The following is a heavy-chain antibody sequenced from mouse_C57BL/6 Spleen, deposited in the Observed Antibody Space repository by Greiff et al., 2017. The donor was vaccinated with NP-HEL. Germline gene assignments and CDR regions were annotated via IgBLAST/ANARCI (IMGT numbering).Heavy chain of an antibody. CDR1: GFTFSDYY. CDR3: ARQERYYAMDY. J-gene: IGHJ4*01. CDR2: ISNGGGST. V-gene: IGHV5-12*01. Sequence: DVMLVESGGGLVQPGGSLKLSCAASGFTFSDYYMYWVRQTPEKRLEWVAYISNGGGSTYYPDTVKGRFTISRDNAKNTLYLQMSRLKSEDTAMYYCARQERYYAMDYWGQGTSVTVSS.